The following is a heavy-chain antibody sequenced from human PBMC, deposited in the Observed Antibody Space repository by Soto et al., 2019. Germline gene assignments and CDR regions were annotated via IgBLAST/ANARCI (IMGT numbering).Heavy chain of an antibody. Sequence: GGSLRLSCAASGFTFSDYYMSWIRQAPGKGLEWVSYISSSSYTNYADSVKGRFTISRDNAKNSLYLQMNSLRAEDTAVYYCARDFSIAAAGTPDYWGQGTLVTVSS. CDR2: ISSSSYT. CDR1: GFTFSDYY. V-gene: IGHV3-11*06. CDR3: ARDFSIAAAGTPDY. D-gene: IGHD6-13*01. J-gene: IGHJ4*02.